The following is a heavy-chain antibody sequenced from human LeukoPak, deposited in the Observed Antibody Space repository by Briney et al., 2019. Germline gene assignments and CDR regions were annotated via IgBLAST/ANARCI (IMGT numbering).Heavy chain of an antibody. CDR2: IRSKANSYAT. Sequence: GGSLRLSCAASGFAFSGSAMHWVRQASGKGLEWVGRIRSKANSYATAYAASVKGRFTISRDDSKNTAYLQMNSLKTEDTAVYYCTRPSDFWSGYYDYWGQGTLVTVSS. D-gene: IGHD3-3*01. CDR3: TRPSDFWSGYYDY. V-gene: IGHV3-73*01. J-gene: IGHJ4*02. CDR1: GFAFSGSA.